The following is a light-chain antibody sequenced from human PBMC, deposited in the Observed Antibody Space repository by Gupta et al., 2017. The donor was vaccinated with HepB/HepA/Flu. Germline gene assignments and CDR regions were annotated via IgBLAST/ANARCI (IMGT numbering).Light chain of an antibody. CDR1: QDIRYD. J-gene: IGKJ2*03. V-gene: IGKV1-17*01. CDR3: LQHNTYPQS. Sequence: DIQMTQSPSSLFASVGDRVTITCRPSQDIRYDLAWYQQKPGIAPKRLIYGAYGLQSGVPSRFRGSGSGTEFSLTISSLQPEDFATYYCLQHNTYPQSFGQGTKLEIK. CDR2: GAY.